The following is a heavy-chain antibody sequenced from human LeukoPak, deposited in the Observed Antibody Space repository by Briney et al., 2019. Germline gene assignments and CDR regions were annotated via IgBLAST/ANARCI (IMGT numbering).Heavy chain of an antibody. V-gene: IGHV3-30*18. CDR2: ISYDGSYK. Sequence: GGSLALSCAASGFTFSSYGMHWVRQAPGKGLEWVAVISYDGSYKYYADSVKGRFTISRDNSKNTLYLQMNSLRAEDTAVYYCAKVGDYGDYALDYWGQGTLVTVSS. J-gene: IGHJ4*02. CDR1: GFTFSSYG. D-gene: IGHD4-17*01. CDR3: AKVGDYGDYALDY.